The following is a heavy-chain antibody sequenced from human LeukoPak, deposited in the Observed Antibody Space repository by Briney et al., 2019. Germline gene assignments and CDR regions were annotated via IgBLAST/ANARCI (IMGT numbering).Heavy chain of an antibody. D-gene: IGHD2-15*01. CDR1: GYTFTGYY. J-gene: IGHJ6*02. Sequence: ASVKVSCKASGYTFTGYYMHWVRQAPGQGLEWMGRIIPILGIANYAQKFQGRVTITADKSTSTAYMELSSLRSEDTAVYYCAREVRYCSGGSCYNYYGMDVWGQGTTVTVSS. CDR3: AREVRYCSGGSCYNYYGMDV. CDR2: IIPILGIA. V-gene: IGHV1-69*04.